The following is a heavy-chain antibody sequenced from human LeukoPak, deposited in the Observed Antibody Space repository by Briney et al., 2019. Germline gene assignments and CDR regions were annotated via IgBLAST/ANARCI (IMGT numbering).Heavy chain of an antibody. CDR1: GFTFSSYS. D-gene: IGHD3-10*01. CDR3: ARYYGSGGTNAFDI. CDR2: TSSSSSYI. Sequence: GGSLRLSCAASGFTFSSYSMNWVRQAPGKGLEWVSSTSSSSSYIYYADSVKGRFTISRDNAKNSLYLQMNSLRAEDTAVYYCARYYGSGGTNAFDIWGQGTMVTVSS. V-gene: IGHV3-21*01. J-gene: IGHJ3*02.